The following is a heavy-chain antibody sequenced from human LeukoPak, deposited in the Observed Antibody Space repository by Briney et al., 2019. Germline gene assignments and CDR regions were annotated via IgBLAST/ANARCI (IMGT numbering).Heavy chain of an antibody. J-gene: IGHJ4*02. CDR2: ISGSGVTT. D-gene: IGHD1-26*01. CDR3: TKSPFSGSYRFED. Sequence: GGSLRLSCEASGFTFSTYAMSWVRQAPGQGLEWVSVISGSGVTTYYADSVKGRFSISRANSKNTLWLQMSSLRAEDTAVYFCTKSPFSGSYRFEDWGQGTLVTVSS. CDR1: GFTFSTYA. V-gene: IGHV3-23*01.